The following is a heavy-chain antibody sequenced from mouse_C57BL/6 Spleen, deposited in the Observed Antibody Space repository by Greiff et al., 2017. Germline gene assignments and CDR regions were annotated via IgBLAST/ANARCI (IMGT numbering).Heavy chain of an antibody. Sequence: DVQLVESGGGLVQPKGSLKLSCAASGFTFNTYAMHWVRQAPGKGLEWVARIRSKRSNYATYYADSVKDRFTISRDDSQSMLYLQMNNLKTEDTAMYYCVRGAYDYDGGWFAYWGQGTLVTVSA. CDR3: VRGAYDYDGGWFAY. V-gene: IGHV10-3*01. D-gene: IGHD2-4*01. CDR1: GFTFNTYA. CDR2: IRSKRSNYAT. J-gene: IGHJ3*01.